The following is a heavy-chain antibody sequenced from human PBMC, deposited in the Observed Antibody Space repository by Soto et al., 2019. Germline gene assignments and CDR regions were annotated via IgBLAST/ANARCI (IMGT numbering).Heavy chain of an antibody. D-gene: IGHD3-10*02. Sequence: EVQLVESGGGLVQPGGSLRLSCVGSGFTFSNYNLNWVRQAPGKGLEWVSYISSSSSTIYNADSVEGRFTISRDNAKNSLDLQMNHLRAEATAVYYCARGGLLLFGDLLEGVGQFWGQRPLVTVSS. J-gene: IGHJ4*02. V-gene: IGHV3-48*01. CDR1: GFTFSNYN. CDR2: ISSSSSTI. CDR3: ARGGLLLFGDLLEGVGQF.